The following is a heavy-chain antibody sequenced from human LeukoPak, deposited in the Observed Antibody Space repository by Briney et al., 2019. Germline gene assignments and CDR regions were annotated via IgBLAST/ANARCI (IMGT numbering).Heavy chain of an antibody. V-gene: IGHV4-39*01. J-gene: IGHJ5*02. CDR1: GGSISGDTYY. CDR2: IYSGGTT. Sequence: SETLSLTCTVSGGSISGDTYYWGWVRQPPGKGLEWIGTIYSGGTTYYNPSLKSRIIMSVDASKNQISLRLTSASATDTAMYYCAKPTGSKGWFGTWGRGTLVTVSS. CDR3: AKPTGSKGWFGT. D-gene: IGHD4-17*01.